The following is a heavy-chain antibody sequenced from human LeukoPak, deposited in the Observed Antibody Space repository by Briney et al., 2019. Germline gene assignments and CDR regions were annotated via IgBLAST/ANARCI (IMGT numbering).Heavy chain of an antibody. V-gene: IGHV4-59*01. D-gene: IGHD2-2*01. CDR1: GGSISIYY. CDR3: ARQRGYCSSTSCYDPPINWFDP. CDR2: IYYSGST. J-gene: IGHJ5*02. Sequence: SETLSLTCTVSGGSISIYYWSWIRQPPGKGLEWIGYIYYSGSTNYNPSLKSRVTISVDTSKNQFSLKLSSVIAADTAVYYCARQRGYCSSTSCYDPPINWFDPWGQGTLVTVSS.